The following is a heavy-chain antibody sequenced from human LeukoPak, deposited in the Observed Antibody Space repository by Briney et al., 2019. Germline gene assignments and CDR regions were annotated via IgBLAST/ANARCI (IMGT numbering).Heavy chain of an antibody. D-gene: IGHD5-18*01. J-gene: IGHJ4*02. CDR1: GYTFTSYD. V-gene: IGHV1-8*01. CDR2: MNPNSGNT. Sequence: ASVKVSCKASGYTFTSYDINWVRQATGQGLEWMGWMNPNSGNTGYAQKFQGRVTMTRNTSISTAYMELSSLRSEDTAVYYCARGEDTAMGTDYWDQGTLVTVSS. CDR3: ARGEDTAMGTDY.